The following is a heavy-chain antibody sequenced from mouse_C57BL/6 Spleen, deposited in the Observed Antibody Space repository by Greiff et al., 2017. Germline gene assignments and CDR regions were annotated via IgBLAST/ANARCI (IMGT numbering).Heavy chain of an antibody. CDR1: GYTFTSYW. D-gene: IGHD1-1*01. Sequence: VQLQQPGAELVMPGASVKLSCKASGYTFTSYWMHWVKQRPGQGLEWIGEIDPSDSYTNYNQKFKGKSTLTVDKSSSTAYMQLSSLTSEDSAVYYCARGTTVVARYAMDYWGQGTSDTVSS. CDR3: ARGTTVVARYAMDY. V-gene: IGHV1-69*01. J-gene: IGHJ4*01. CDR2: IDPSDSYT.